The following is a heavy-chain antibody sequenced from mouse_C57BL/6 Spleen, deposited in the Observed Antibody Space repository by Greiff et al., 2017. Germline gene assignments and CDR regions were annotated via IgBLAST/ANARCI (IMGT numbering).Heavy chain of an antibody. D-gene: IGHD2-4*01. Sequence: QVQLKQSGAELVRPGASVKLSCKASGYTFTDYYINWVKQRPGQGLEWIARLSPGSGNTYYNEKFKGKATLTAEKSSSTAYMQLSSLTAEDSAVYFCARGIGDYAAFDVWGTGTTVTVSS. CDR3: ARGIGDYAAFDV. V-gene: IGHV1-76*01. J-gene: IGHJ1*03. CDR1: GYTFTDYY. CDR2: LSPGSGNT.